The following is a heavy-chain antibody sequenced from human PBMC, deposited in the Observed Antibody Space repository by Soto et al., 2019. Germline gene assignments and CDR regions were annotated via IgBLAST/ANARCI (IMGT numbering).Heavy chain of an antibody. J-gene: IGHJ4*02. CDR3: ARTDYGSGSPIN. Sequence: QVQLQESGPGLVMPSQTLSLTCIVSGGSISSDRYYWTWIRQPPGKGLEWIGYIFYSGRAYYNPSLESRVTISIDTSQNQFSLRLTSVTGADTAVYYCARTDYGSGSPINWGLGTRVTVSS. D-gene: IGHD3-10*01. CDR1: GGSISSDRYY. CDR2: IFYSGRA. V-gene: IGHV4-30-4*01.